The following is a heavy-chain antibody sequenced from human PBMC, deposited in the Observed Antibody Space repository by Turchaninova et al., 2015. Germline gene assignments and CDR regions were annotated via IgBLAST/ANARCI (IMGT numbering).Heavy chain of an antibody. Sequence: QVQLVQSGAEVKKPGSSVEVSCKASGGPFSSYAISWVRQAPGQGLEWMGGISPMCGTAKYAQKYQGRVTITAEEATSTAYMELSSLRSEDTAVDYCARDGRYCSGGSCSYYYMGVWGKGTTVTVS. V-gene: IGHV1-69*12. CDR2: ISPMCGTA. D-gene: IGHD2-15*01. CDR1: GGPFSSYA. CDR3: ARDGRYCSGGSCSYYYMGV. J-gene: IGHJ6*03.